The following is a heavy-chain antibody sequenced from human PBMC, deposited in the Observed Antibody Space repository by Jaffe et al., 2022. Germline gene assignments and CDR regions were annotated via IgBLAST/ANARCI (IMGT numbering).Heavy chain of an antibody. V-gene: IGHV3-23*01. Sequence: EVQLLESGGSLVQPGGSLRLSCAASEFTFSDYVMNWVRQAPGKGLEWVSGISGSDYSTYYADSVKGRFTISRDNSKNTLYLQMNSLRAEDTAVYYCAKSGPTTFSYVDYWGQGTLVTVSS. CDR3: AKSGPTTFSYVDY. D-gene: IGHD4-4*01. CDR2: ISGSDYST. J-gene: IGHJ4*02. CDR1: EFTFSDYV.